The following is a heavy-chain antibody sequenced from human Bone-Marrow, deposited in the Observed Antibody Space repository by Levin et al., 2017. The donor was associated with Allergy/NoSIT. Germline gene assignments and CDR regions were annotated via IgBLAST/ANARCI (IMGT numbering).Heavy chain of an antibody. CDR2: IYYTGST. D-gene: IGHD3-9*01. CDR3: ARTVLTGSYRNWFDP. Sequence: PSETLSLTCTVSGGSVTRGGYYWSWIRQSPGKGLEWIGYIYYTGSTSYSPSLNSRVTISLGTSENQFSLRLRSVTAADTAVYYCARTVLTGSYRNWFDPWGQGTLVSVSS. CDR1: GGSVTRGGYY. J-gene: IGHJ5*02. V-gene: IGHV4-61*08.